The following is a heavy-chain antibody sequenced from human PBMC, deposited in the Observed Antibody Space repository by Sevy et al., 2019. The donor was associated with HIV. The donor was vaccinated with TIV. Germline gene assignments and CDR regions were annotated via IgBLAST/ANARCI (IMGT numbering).Heavy chain of an antibody. CDR1: GFTFSDYF. J-gene: IGHJ4*02. D-gene: IGHD5-12*01. CDR3: ARARTVVATIVQY. V-gene: IGHV3-11*01. Sequence: GGSLRLSCVASGFTFSDYFMSWIRQAPGKGPEWLSYITDDGRNVYYADSVRGRFIVSRDNAKNSMYLQMRSLRTDDTAVYYCARARTVVATIVQYWGQGALVTVSS. CDR2: ITDDGRNV.